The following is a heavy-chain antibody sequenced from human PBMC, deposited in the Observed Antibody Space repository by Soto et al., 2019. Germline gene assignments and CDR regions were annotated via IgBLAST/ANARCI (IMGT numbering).Heavy chain of an antibody. Sequence: SETLSLTSGVYGRPFSGYYWSWIRQPPGKGLEWIGEINHSGSTNYNPSLKSRVTISVDTSKNQFSLKLSSVTAADTAVYYCARGTRWIQLPAYWGQGTLVTLS. J-gene: IGHJ4*02. CDR3: ARGTRWIQLPAY. CDR1: GRPFSGYY. CDR2: INHSGST. D-gene: IGHD5-18*01. V-gene: IGHV4-34*01.